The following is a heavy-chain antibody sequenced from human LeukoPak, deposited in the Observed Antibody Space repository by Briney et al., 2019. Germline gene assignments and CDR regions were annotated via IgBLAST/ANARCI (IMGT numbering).Heavy chain of an antibody. CDR3: ARGHLNPWIQLWKRDAFDI. CDR1: GFTFSDYY. CDR2: ISSSGSTI. Sequence: GGSLRLSSAASGFTFSDYYMSWIRQAPGEGLEWVSYISSSGSTIYYADSVKGRFTISRDNAKNSLYLQMNSLRAEDTAVYYCARGHLNPWIQLWKRDAFDIWGQGTMVTVSS. J-gene: IGHJ3*02. V-gene: IGHV3-11*01. D-gene: IGHD5-18*01.